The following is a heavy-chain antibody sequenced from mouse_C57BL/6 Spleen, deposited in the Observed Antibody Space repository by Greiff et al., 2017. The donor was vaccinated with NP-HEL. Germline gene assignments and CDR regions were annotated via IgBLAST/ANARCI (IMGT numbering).Heavy chain of an antibody. D-gene: IGHD2-4*01. Sequence: VQLQQPGAELVKPGASVKLSCKASGYTFTSYWMPWVKQRPGQGLEWIGMIHPNSGSTNYNEKFKSKATLTVDKSSSTAYMQLSSLTSEDSAVYYCARSEDYDETGYWGQGTTLTVSS. CDR3: ARSEDYDETGY. CDR2: IHPNSGST. CDR1: GYTFTSYW. V-gene: IGHV1-64*01. J-gene: IGHJ2*01.